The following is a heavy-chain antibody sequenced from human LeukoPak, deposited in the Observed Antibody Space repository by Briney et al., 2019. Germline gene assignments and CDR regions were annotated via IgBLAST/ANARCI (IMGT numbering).Heavy chain of an antibody. J-gene: IGHJ3*02. CDR1: GYTFTGYY. CDR2: INPNSGGT. D-gene: IGHD2-2*01. Sequence: GASVKVSCKASGYTFTGYYMHWVRQAPGQGLEWMGWINPNSGGTNYAQKFQGWVTMTRDTSISTAYMELSRLRSDDTAVYYCAGGGRQDIVVVLDAFDIWGQGTMVTVSS. CDR3: AGGGRQDIVVVLDAFDI. V-gene: IGHV1-2*04.